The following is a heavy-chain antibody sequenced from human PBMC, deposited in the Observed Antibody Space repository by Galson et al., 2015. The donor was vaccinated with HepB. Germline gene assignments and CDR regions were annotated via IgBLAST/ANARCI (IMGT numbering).Heavy chain of an antibody. J-gene: IGHJ4*02. CDR3: ARVPGGWIQLWPYYFDY. D-gene: IGHD5-18*01. CDR2: ISSSSSTI. CDR1: GFTFSSYS. V-gene: IGHV3-48*02. Sequence: SLRLSCAASGFTFSSYSMNWVRQAPGKGLEWVSYISSSSSTIYYADSVKGRFTISRDNAKNSLYLQMNSLRDEDTAVYYCARVPGGWIQLWPYYFDYWGQGTLVTVSS.